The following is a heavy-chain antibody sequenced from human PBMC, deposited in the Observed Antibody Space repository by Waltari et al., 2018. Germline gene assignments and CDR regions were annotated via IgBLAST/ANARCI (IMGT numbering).Heavy chain of an antibody. CDR1: GGSFSGYY. V-gene: IGHV4-34*01. CDR2: INHSGST. J-gene: IGHJ4*02. CDR3: ARRLYDFWSGRYYFDY. D-gene: IGHD3-3*01. Sequence: QVQLQQWGAGLLKPSETLSLTCAVYGGSFSGYYWSWIRTPPGKGLEWIGEINHSGSTNYNPSLKSRVTISVDTSKNQFSLKLSSVTAADTAVYYCARRLYDFWSGRYYFDYWGQGTLVTVSS.